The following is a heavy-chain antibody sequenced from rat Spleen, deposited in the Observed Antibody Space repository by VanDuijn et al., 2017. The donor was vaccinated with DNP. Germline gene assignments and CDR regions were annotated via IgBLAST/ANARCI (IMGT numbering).Heavy chain of an antibody. J-gene: IGHJ2*01. Sequence: EVHLQESGPGLVKPSQSLSLTCSVTDYSITSDYWGWLRKFPGNKMEWIGHISYSGSTSYNPSLKSRISITRDTSKNQFFLQLNSVTTEDTATYYCARWTRYFDYWGQGVMVTVSS. CDR2: ISYSGST. CDR1: DYSITSDY. CDR3: ARWTRYFDY. V-gene: IGHV3-1*01. D-gene: IGHD1-7*01.